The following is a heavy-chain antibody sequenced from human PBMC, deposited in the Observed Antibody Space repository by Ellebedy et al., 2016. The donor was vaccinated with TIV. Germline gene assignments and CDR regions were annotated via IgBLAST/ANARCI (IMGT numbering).Heavy chain of an antibody. Sequence: MPSETLSLTCAVYNGSFTHYFWSWVRQPPGKGLEWIGEINPSGTTNYNPSLKSRVTISVDTPKKQFSLRLTSVTAADTAVYYCARARGQYLYGSGSYFTNWGQGEMVTVSS. CDR3: ARARGQYLYGSGSYFTN. J-gene: IGHJ4*02. CDR2: INPSGTT. V-gene: IGHV4-34*01. CDR1: NGSFTHYF. D-gene: IGHD3-10*01.